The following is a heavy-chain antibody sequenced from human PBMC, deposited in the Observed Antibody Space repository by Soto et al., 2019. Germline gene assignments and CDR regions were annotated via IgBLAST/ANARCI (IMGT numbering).Heavy chain of an antibody. CDR1: GGSISSYY. Sequence: QVQLQESGPGLVKPSETLSLTCTVSGGSISSYYWSWIRQPPGKGLEWIGYIYYSGSTNYNPSLKSRVTISVDTSKNQFSLKLSSVTAADTAVYYCASLNGDYAYYFDYWGQGTLVTVSS. CDR3: ASLNGDYAYYFDY. V-gene: IGHV4-59*01. D-gene: IGHD4-17*01. CDR2: IYYSGST. J-gene: IGHJ4*02.